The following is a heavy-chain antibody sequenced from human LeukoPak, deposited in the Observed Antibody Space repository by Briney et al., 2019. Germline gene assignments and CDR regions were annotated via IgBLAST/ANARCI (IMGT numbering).Heavy chain of an antibody. CDR2: INAGNGNI. Sequence: ASVKVSCKASGHTSTTYAIHWVRQAPGQGLEWMGWINAGNGNIKYSQKFQGRVTITGDTSASTAYMELSSLRSEDTAVYYCARGYCSSTSCYMDAWGQGTTVTVSS. J-gene: IGHJ6*02. V-gene: IGHV1-3*01. CDR3: ARGYCSSTSCYMDA. D-gene: IGHD2-2*01. CDR1: GHTSTTYA.